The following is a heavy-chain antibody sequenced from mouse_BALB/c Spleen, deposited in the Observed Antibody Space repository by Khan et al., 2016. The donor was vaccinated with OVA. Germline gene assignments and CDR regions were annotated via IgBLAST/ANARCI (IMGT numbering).Heavy chain of an antibody. V-gene: IGHV3-2*02. Sequence: EVQLQESGPGLVKPSQSLSLSCTATGYSITSGYGWNWIRQFPGNKLEWMCYISYSGSTNYNPSLKSRISITRDTSKNQFFLQLNSVTTEDTAIYYCARTARIKYWGQGTTLTVSS. CDR1: GYSITSGYG. CDR3: ARTARIKY. D-gene: IGHD1-2*01. J-gene: IGHJ2*01. CDR2: ISYSGST.